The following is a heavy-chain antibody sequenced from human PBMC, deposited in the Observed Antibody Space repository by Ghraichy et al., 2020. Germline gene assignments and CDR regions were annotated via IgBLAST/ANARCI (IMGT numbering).Heavy chain of an antibody. D-gene: IGHD3-9*01. CDR2: IITANGKS. CDR1: GYTFNNYA. V-gene: IGHV1-3*04. J-gene: IGHJ4*02. CDR3: ARDFTHYEILTGYYWTYYFDY. Sequence: ASVKVSCKASGYTFNNYAIHWVRQAPGEGLEWMGWIITANGKSKYSQKFHGRVTITSDTSPSTAYMEVTSLRPEDTAVYYCARDFTHYEILTGYYWTYYFDYWCQGTLVTVSS.